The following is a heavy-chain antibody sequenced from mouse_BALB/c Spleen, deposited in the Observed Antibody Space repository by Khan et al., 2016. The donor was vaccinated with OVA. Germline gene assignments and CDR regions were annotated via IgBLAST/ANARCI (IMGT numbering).Heavy chain of an antibody. V-gene: IGHV1S137*01. CDR1: GYTFTDYA. Sequence: QVQLQQSGPELVRPGVSVMISCKGSGYTFTDYAVHWVKQSHAKSLEWIGVISTYSGNTDYNQKFKGKATVTVDKSSSTAYMELARLTSEDSAIYYCAMNIYCGTGDYAMDYWGQGTSVTVSS. CDR3: AMNIYCGTGDYAMDY. CDR2: ISTYSGNT. J-gene: IGHJ4*01. D-gene: IGHD2-1*01.